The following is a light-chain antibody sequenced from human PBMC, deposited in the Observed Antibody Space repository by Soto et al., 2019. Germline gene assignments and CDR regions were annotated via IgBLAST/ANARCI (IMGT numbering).Light chain of an antibody. CDR2: GAS. V-gene: IGKV3-20*01. CDR3: QQYGSSPFT. Sequence: ESVWTQSPGTLSMSPGERATLSCRASQRVSSSYSAWYQQKPGQAPRLLIYGASSRATGIPDRFSGSGSGTDFTLTISRLEPEDFAVYSCQQYGSSPFTFGPGTKVDIK. J-gene: IGKJ3*01. CDR1: QRVSSSY.